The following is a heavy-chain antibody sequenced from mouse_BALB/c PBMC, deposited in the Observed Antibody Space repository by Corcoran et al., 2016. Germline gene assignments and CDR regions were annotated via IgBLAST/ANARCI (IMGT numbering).Heavy chain of an antibody. CDR3: ARSTMITFDY. CDR2: IDPANGNT. V-gene: IGHV14-3*02. D-gene: IGHD2-4*01. CDR1: GFNIKDTY. J-gene: IGHJ2*01. Sequence: EVQLQQSVSELVQPRASVQLSCTASGFNIKDTYLHWVKQRPEQGLEWIGRIDPANGNTKYDPKFPGKATITADTSSNTAYLQLSSLTSEDTAVYDCARSTMITFDYWGQGTTLTVSA.